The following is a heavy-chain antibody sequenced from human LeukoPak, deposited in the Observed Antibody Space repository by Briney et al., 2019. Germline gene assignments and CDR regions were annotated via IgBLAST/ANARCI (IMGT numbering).Heavy chain of an antibody. V-gene: IGHV3-23*01. D-gene: IGHD3/OR15-3a*01. J-gene: IGHJ4*02. CDR3: AKEIGRLGVPLYDY. Sequence: PGGSLRLSCAASGFTFSSSAMSWVRQVPGKGLEWVSGISASGGSTSYADSVRGRFTISRDNSKNTLYVQMNSLRDEDTAVYYCAKEIGRLGVPLYDYWGRGTLVTASS. CDR1: GFTFSSSA. CDR2: ISASGGST.